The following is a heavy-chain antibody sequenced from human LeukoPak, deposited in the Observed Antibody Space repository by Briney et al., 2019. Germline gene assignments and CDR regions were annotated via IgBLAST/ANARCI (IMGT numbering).Heavy chain of an antibody. Sequence: PSETLSLTCAVSGGSISSGGYSWSWIRQPPGEGLEWIGYIYHSGSTYYNPSLKSRVTISVDRSKNQFSLKLSSVTAADTAVYYCAREMAPGYDAFDIWGQGTMVTVSS. CDR3: AREMAPGYDAFDI. V-gene: IGHV4-30-2*01. J-gene: IGHJ3*02. D-gene: IGHD2-2*01. CDR2: IYHSGST. CDR1: GGSISSGGYS.